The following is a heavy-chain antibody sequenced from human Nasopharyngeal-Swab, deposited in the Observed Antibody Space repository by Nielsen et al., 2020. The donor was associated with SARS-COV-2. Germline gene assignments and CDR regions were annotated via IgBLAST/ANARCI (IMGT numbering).Heavy chain of an antibody. D-gene: IGHD1-26*01. J-gene: IGHJ4*02. CDR3: ARDRGGGSYFDFDY. CDR2: IWHDGSEK. CDR1: GFTFSDFG. V-gene: IGHV3-33*01. Sequence: GESLKISFAASGFTFSDFGMHWVRQAPGKGLEWVGVIWHDGSEKYYAGSVKGRFTISRDNSRDTLYLQMNSLRAEDTALYYCARDRGGGSYFDFDYWGQGILVTVSS.